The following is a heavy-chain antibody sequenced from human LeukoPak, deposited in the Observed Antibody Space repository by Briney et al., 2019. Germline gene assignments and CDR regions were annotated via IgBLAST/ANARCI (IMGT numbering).Heavy chain of an antibody. CDR2: IYYSGST. Sequence: PSETLSLTCTVSGGSISSYYWSWIRQPPGKGLEWIGYIYYSGSTNYNPSLKSRVTISVDTSKNQFSLKLSSVTAADTAVYYCAREGITIYNWFDPWGQGTLVTVSS. D-gene: IGHD3-3*01. CDR1: GGSISSYY. CDR3: AREGITIYNWFDP. V-gene: IGHV4-59*12. J-gene: IGHJ5*02.